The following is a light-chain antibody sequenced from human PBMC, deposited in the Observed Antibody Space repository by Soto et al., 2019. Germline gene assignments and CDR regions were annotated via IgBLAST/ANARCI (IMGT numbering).Light chain of an antibody. Sequence: QSVLTQPASVSGSPGQSITISCTGTSSDVGAYDYVSWYLQYPDKAPQLLIYYVDHRPSGVSSRFSVSKSGNTASLTISGLQAEDAGDYYCCSYADGSLYFFGTGTKLTVL. CDR3: CSYADGSLYF. J-gene: IGLJ1*01. V-gene: IGLV2-14*03. CDR1: SSDVGAYDY. CDR2: YVD.